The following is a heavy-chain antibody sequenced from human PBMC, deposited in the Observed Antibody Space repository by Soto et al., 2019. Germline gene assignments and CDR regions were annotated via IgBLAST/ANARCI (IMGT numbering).Heavy chain of an antibody. D-gene: IGHD1-1*01. Sequence: QITLKGSGPTLVKPTQPLTLTCTLSGISLSTSGVGLGWIRQTPGKALEWLALVYWNDDKHYSPSLKSSLTITKDTSKNQAILTMTNMDTVDTATYYCARGLATLPVFAFDIWGQGTVVTVSS. CDR2: VYWNDDK. CDR3: ARGLATLPVFAFDI. CDR1: GISLSTSGVG. V-gene: IGHV2-5*01. J-gene: IGHJ3*02.